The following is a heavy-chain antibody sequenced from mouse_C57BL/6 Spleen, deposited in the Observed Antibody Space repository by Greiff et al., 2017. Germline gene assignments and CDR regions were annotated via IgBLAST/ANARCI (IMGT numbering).Heavy chain of an antibody. CDR2: INPNYGTT. D-gene: IGHD3-2*02. J-gene: IGHJ3*01. Sequence: VHVKQSGPELVKPGASVKISCKASGYSFTEYNMNWVKQSNGKSLEWIGVINPNYGTTSYNQKFKGKATLTVDQSSSTAYMQLNSLTSEDSAVYYCARSRQLRLLIFAYWGQGTLVTVSA. CDR1: GYSFTEYN. CDR3: ARSRQLRLLIFAY. V-gene: IGHV1-39*01.